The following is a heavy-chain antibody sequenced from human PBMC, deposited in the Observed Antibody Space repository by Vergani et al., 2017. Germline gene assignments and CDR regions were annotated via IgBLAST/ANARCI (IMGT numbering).Heavy chain of an antibody. Sequence: QVQLQESGPGLVKPSQTLSLTCTVSGGSISSGGYYWSWIRQHPGKGLEWIGYIYYSGSTYYNPSLKSRVTISVDTSKNQFSLKLSSVTAADTAVYYCARAGDCSGGSCYFPNYYYYGMDVWGQGP. J-gene: IGHJ6*02. CDR1: GGSISSGGYY. V-gene: IGHV4-31*03. CDR3: ARAGDCSGGSCYFPNYYYYGMDV. D-gene: IGHD2-15*01. CDR2: IYYSGST.